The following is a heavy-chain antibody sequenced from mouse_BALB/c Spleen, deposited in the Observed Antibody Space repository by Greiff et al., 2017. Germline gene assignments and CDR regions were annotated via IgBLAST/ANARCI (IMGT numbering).Heavy chain of an antibody. D-gene: IGHD2-1*01. CDR2: INPYNGGT. V-gene: IGHV1-18*01. J-gene: IGHJ4*01. Sequence: VQLKESGPELVKPGASMKISCKASGYSFTGYTMNWVKQSHGKNLEWIGLINPYNGGTSYNQKFKGKATLTVDKSSSTAYMELLSLTSEDSAVYYCAKGGNYDYYAMDYWGQGTSVTVSS. CDR1: GYSFTGYT. CDR3: AKGGNYDYYAMDY.